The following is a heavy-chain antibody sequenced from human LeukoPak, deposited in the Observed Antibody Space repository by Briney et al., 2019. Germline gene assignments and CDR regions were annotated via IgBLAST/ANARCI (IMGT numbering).Heavy chain of an antibody. J-gene: IGHJ4*02. D-gene: IGHD3-22*01. CDR2: IKQDGSEK. CDR3: ARLTPYYFDTSGLDFDY. Sequence: PGGSLRLSCAVSGFTFSSYWMSWVCQAPGKGLEWVANIKQDGSEKYYVDSVKGRFTISRDNAKNSLYLQMNSLRAEDTAVYYCARLTPYYFDTSGLDFDYWGQGTLVTVSS. CDR1: GFTFSSYW. V-gene: IGHV3-7*01.